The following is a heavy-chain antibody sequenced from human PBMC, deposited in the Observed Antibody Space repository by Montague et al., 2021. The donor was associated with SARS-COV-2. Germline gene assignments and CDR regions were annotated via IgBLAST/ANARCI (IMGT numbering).Heavy chain of an antibody. D-gene: IGHD3-10*01. CDR1: GGSISSYY. CDR2: IYSSGST. Sequence: SETLSLTCTVSGGSISSYYWSWIRQPAGKGLEWIGRIYSSGSTNYNPSLKSRVTMSVDMSKNQFSLKLSSVTAADTALYYCARDRARSYYYGSGTYTWGGYGMDVWGQGTTVTVSS. V-gene: IGHV4-4*07. J-gene: IGHJ6*02. CDR3: ARDRARSYYYGSGTYTWGGYGMDV.